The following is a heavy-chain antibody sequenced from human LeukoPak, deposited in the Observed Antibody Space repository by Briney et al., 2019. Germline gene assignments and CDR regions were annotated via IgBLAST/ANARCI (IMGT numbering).Heavy chain of an antibody. CDR1: GFTFSNHW. D-gene: IGHD5-18*01. J-gene: IGHJ4*02. CDR2: IKQDGSEQ. CDR3: AKDLGYSYGHTFDY. V-gene: IGHV3-7*03. Sequence: PGGSLRPSCAASGFTFSNHWMNWVRQAPGKGLEWVANIKQDGSEQYYVDSVKGRFTISRDNDKKSAYLQMNSLRAEDTAVYYCAKDLGYSYGHTFDYWGQGTLVTVSS.